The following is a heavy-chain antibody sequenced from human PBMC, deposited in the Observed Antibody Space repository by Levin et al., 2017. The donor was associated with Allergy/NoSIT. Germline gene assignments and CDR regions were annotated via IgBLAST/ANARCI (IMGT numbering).Heavy chain of an antibody. CDR3: ARGGWYSSSWYAYSLYYYYYGMDV. D-gene: IGHD6-13*01. V-gene: IGHV3-48*03. J-gene: IGHJ6*02. CDR2: ISSSGSTI. CDR1: GFTFSSYE. Sequence: GESLKISCAASGFTFSSYEMNWVRQAPGKGLEWVSYISSSGSTIYYADSVKGRFTISRDNAKNSLYLQMNSLRAEDTAVYYCARGGWYSSSWYAYSLYYYYYGMDVWGQGTTVTVSS.